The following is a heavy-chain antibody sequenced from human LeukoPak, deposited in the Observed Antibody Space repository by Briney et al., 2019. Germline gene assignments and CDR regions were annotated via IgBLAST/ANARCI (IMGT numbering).Heavy chain of an antibody. CDR1: GFTVSNNY. J-gene: IGHJ4*02. CDR3: AGSLAYCGGDSRLGDY. V-gene: IGHV3-66*01. CDR2: MYSVGST. D-gene: IGHD2-21*02. Sequence: GGSLRLSCAASGFTVSNNYMTWVRQPPGKGLEWVSVMYSVGSTYYADSVKGRFTISRDNSKNTLYLQMNSLRAEDTAVYYCAGSLAYCGGDSRLGDYWGQGTLVTVSS.